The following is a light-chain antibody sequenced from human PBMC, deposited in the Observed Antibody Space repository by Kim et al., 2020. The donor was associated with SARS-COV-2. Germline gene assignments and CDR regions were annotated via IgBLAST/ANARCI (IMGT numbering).Light chain of an antibody. CDR3: QQRSSWPLT. V-gene: IGKV3-11*01. CDR1: QSVSGH. Sequence: SLSPGERATLSCRASQSVSGHLAWYQQKPGQPPRLLIYDASNRATGIPARFSGSGSGTDFTLTISSLEPEDFALYYCQQRSSWPLTFGQGTKLEIK. J-gene: IGKJ2*01. CDR2: DAS.